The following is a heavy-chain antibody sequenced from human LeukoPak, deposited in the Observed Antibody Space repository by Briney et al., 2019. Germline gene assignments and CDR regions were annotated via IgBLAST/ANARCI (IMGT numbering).Heavy chain of an antibody. CDR2: IMQDGSER. V-gene: IGHV3-7*01. CDR3: ARAGDILLVSYFHFYGMDV. CDR1: GFTFSSNW. D-gene: IGHD7-27*01. J-gene: IGHJ6*02. Sequence: PGGSLRLSCAASGFTFSSNWMSWVRQAPGKGLEWVANIMQDGSERNYVDSVKGRFTISRDNAKNSLYLQMNSLRADDTAVYYCARAGDILLVSYFHFYGMDVWGQGTTVIVSS.